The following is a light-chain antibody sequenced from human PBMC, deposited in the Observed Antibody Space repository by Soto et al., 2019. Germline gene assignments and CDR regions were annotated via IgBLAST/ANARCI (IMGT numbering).Light chain of an antibody. J-gene: IGKJ2*01. CDR1: RDISNY. Sequence: DIQMTQSPSSLSASVEDRVTITCQASRDISNYLNWYQQKPGKAPKLLIYDASNLETGVQSRFRGRGSGTDVTFTINSRQPEDMATYYCQQYDNLPPYTFGQGTKLEIK. CDR2: DAS. V-gene: IGKV1-33*01. CDR3: QQYDNLPPYT.